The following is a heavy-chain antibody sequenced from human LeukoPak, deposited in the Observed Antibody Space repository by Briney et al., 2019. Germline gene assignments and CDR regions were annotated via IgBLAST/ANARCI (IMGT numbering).Heavy chain of an antibody. V-gene: IGHV3-21*01. CDR2: ISSGSSYI. Sequence: PGGSLRLSCAASGFTFSSYSMNWVRQAPGKGLEWVSSISSGSSYIYYADSVKGRFTISRDNAKNSLYLQMNSLRAGDTAVYYCARESNWGYYFDFWGQGTLVTVSS. D-gene: IGHD7-27*01. J-gene: IGHJ4*02. CDR1: GFTFSSYS. CDR3: ARESNWGYYFDF.